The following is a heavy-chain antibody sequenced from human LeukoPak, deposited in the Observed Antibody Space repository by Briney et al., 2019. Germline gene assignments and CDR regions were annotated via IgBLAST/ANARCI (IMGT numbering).Heavy chain of an antibody. J-gene: IGHJ3*02. CDR3: ARLTYYYDSSGYYWNDAFDI. Sequence: SETLSLTCTVSDDSISDYYRGWIWQPPGKGLEWIGYFHNSGTSTYNPSLKSRVTISVDTSKNQFSLKLSSVTAADTAVYYCARLTYYYDSSGYYWNDAFDIWGQGTMVTVSS. D-gene: IGHD3-22*01. CDR1: DDSISDYY. V-gene: IGHV4-59*08. CDR2: FHNSGTS.